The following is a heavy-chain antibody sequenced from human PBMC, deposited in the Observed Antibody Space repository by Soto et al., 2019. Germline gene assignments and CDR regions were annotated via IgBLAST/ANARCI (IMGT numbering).Heavy chain of an antibody. V-gene: IGHV3-7*01. CDR2: INEDGIGT. D-gene: IGHD1-1*01. Sequence: GGSLRLSCAASGFIFTTDWMDWVRQAPGKGPEWVASINEDGIGTYYADSVKGRFTISRDNAKNSLYLQMDSLRAEDTAVYYCVKGASGTWGLGTLVTVSS. J-gene: IGHJ4*02. CDR3: VKGASGT. CDR1: GFIFTTDW.